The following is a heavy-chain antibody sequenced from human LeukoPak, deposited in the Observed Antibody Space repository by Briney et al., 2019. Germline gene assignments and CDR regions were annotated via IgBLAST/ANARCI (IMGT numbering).Heavy chain of an antibody. V-gene: IGHV3-30*02. CDR2: IRYDGSNK. D-gene: IGHD6-19*01. Sequence: GGSLRLSCAASGFTFSSYGMHWVRQAPGKGLEWVAFIRYDGSNKYYADSVKGRFTISRDNSKNTLYLQMNSLRAEDTAVYYCAKRDTSGWPPVGLGYWGQGTLVTVSS. CDR3: AKRDTSGWPPVGLGY. CDR1: GFTFSSYG. J-gene: IGHJ4*02.